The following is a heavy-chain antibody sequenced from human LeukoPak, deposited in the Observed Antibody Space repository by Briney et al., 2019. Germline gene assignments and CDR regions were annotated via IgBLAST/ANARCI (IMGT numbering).Heavy chain of an antibody. CDR1: GYSFTSYW. V-gene: IGHV5-51*01. D-gene: IGHD2-15*01. Sequence: PGESLKISCKGSGYSFTSYWIAWVRQMPGKGLEWMGIIYPGDSDTRYSPSFQGQVTFSADKSISTAYLRWSSLKASDTAIHYCARESGRVSDYWGQGTLVTVSS. CDR3: ARESGRVSDY. CDR2: IYPGDSDT. J-gene: IGHJ4*02.